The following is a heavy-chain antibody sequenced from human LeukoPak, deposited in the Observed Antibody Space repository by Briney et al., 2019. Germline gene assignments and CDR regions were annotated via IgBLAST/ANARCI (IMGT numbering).Heavy chain of an antibody. D-gene: IGHD2-15*01. Sequence: QPGGSLRLSCFASGFIFGDHAMSWVRQAPGKGLEWVSYISSSGSTIYYADSVKGRFTISRDNAKNSLYLQMNSLRAEDTAVYYCAREPIVVVVAATGAFDIWGQGTMVTVSS. V-gene: IGHV3-48*03. CDR1: GFIFGDHA. J-gene: IGHJ3*02. CDR3: AREPIVVVVAATGAFDI. CDR2: ISSSGSTI.